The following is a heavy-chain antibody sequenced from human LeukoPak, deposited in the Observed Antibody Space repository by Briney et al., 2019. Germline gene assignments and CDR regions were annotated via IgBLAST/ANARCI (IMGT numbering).Heavy chain of an antibody. CDR3: ARGRYTVTTNYDAFDI. D-gene: IGHD4-17*01. J-gene: IGHJ3*02. CDR2: IGTAGDT. CDR1: GFTVSSYD. V-gene: IGHV3-13*01. Sequence: PGGSLRLSCAASGFTVSSYDMHWVRQATGKGLEWGSAIGTAGDTYYPGSVKGRFTISRENAKNSLYLQMNSLRAGDTAVYYCARGRYTVTTNYDAFDIWGQGTMVTVSS.